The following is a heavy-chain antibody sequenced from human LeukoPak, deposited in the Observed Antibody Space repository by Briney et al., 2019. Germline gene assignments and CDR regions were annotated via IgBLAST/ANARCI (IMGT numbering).Heavy chain of an antibody. CDR2: IWYDGSNK. J-gene: IGHJ4*02. D-gene: IGHD6-13*01. CDR3: ARDRWQQLVSPLG. CDR1: GFTFSSYG. Sequence: GGSLRLSCAASGFTFSSYGMHWVRQAPGKGLEWVAVIWYDGSNKYYADSVKGRFTISRDNSKSTLYLQMTILRVEDTALYYCARDRWQQLVSPLGWGQGTLVTVSS. V-gene: IGHV3-33*01.